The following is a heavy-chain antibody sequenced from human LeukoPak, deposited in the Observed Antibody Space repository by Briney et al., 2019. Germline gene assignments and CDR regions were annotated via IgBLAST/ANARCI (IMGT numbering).Heavy chain of an antibody. CDR2: IKQDGSEK. Sequence: PGGSLRLSCAASGFTFSSYWMSWVRQAPGKGLEWVANIKQDGSEKYYVDSVKGRFTISRDNARNSLYLQMNSLRAEDTAVYFCASGFVGPTTGQRGDFFHYWGQGTLVTVSP. D-gene: IGHD1-26*01. J-gene: IGHJ4*02. CDR1: GFTFSSYW. CDR3: ASGFVGPTTGQRGDFFHY. V-gene: IGHV3-7*01.